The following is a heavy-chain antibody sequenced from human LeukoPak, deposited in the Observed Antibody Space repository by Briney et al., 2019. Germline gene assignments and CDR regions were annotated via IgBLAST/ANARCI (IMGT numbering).Heavy chain of an antibody. Sequence: GGSLKLSCAASGFTFSSYDMHWVRQATGKGLEWVSAIGTAGDTYYPGSVKGRFTISRENAKNSLYLQMNSLRAGDTAVYYCARGLGDSSGYPLDYWGQGTLVTVSS. J-gene: IGHJ4*02. D-gene: IGHD3-22*01. CDR3: ARGLGDSSGYPLDY. V-gene: IGHV3-13*01. CDR2: IGTAGDT. CDR1: GFTFSSYD.